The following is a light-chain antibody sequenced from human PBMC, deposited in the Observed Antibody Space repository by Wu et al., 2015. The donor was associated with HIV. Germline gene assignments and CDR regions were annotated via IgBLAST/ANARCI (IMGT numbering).Light chain of an antibody. CDR1: QSVSRF. Sequence: EIVLTQSPDTLSASPGERATLSCRASQSVSRFLAWYQHKPGQAPRVLIYDTSNRAAGIPTRFSGSGFGTDFTLTISSLEPEDFAVYYCHQRTTWPRTFGQGTKVEVE. CDR3: HQRTTWPRT. CDR2: DTS. J-gene: IGKJ1*01. V-gene: IGKV3-11*01.